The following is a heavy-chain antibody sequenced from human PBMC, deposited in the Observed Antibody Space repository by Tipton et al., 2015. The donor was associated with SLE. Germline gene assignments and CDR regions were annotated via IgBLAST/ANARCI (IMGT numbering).Heavy chain of an antibody. D-gene: IGHD3-3*01. CDR3: ARENDFWSGYSPDDAFDI. V-gene: IGHV4-39*02. Sequence: TLSLTCTFSGDSISTTNYYWGWIRQPPTKGLEWIGGIYYSGSTYYNPSLKSRVAISVDTSKNQFSLKLSSVTAADTAVYFCARENDFWSGYSPDDAFDIWGQGTMVTVSS. CDR1: GDSISTTNYY. J-gene: IGHJ3*02. CDR2: IYYSGST.